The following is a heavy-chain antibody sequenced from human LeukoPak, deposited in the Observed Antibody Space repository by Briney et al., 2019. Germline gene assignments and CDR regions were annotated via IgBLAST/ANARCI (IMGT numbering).Heavy chain of an antibody. J-gene: IGHJ4*02. CDR2: ISGSGGST. CDR1: GGSISSSSYY. CDR3: AKEYCSSTSCYIVDY. D-gene: IGHD2-2*02. V-gene: IGHV3-23*01. Sequence: ETLSLTCTVSGGSISSSSYYWGWIRQPPGKGLEWVSAISGSGGSTYYADSVKGRFTISRDNSKNTLYLQMNSLRAEDTAVYYCAKEYCSSTSCYIVDYWGQGTLVTVSS.